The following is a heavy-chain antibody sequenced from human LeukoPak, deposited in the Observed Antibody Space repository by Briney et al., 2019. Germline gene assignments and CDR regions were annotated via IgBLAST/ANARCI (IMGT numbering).Heavy chain of an antibody. CDR3: ALWGYFDSSGRHF. J-gene: IGHJ4*02. Sequence: SETLSLTCTVSGYSISNGYYWGWIRQPPGKGLEWVGSIYHRGSTYYNPSLRSRVTISLDRSKKKFSLNLNSVTAADTAVYYCALWGYFDSSGRHFWGQGTLVTVSS. CDR2: IYHRGST. CDR1: GYSISNGYY. D-gene: IGHD3-22*01. V-gene: IGHV4-38-2*02.